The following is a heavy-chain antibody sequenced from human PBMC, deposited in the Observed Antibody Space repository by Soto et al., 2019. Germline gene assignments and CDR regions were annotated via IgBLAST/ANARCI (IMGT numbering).Heavy chain of an antibody. CDR2: ISYDGSNK. J-gene: IGHJ6*02. CDR3: AREDV. V-gene: IGHV3-30-3*01. CDR1: GFTFSSYA. Sequence: QVQLVESGGGVVQPGRSLRLSCAASGFTFSSYAMHWVRQAPGKGLEWVAVISYDGSNKYYADSVKGRFTISRDNSKNTRYLQMNSLRAEDTAVYYCAREDVWGQGTTVTVAS.